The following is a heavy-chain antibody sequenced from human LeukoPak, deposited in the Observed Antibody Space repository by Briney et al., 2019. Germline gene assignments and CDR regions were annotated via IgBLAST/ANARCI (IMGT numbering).Heavy chain of an antibody. D-gene: IGHD2-2*01. CDR1: GGSISSSSYY. CDR2: IFYSGST. Sequence: SETLSLTCTVSGGSISSSSYYWGWIRQPPGRGLEWIGSIFYSGSTYHNPSLRSRVTISVDTSKNQFSLKLSSVTAADTAVYYCARFVVPAALYYFDYWGQGTLVTVSS. CDR3: ARFVVPAALYYFDY. V-gene: IGHV4-39*01. J-gene: IGHJ4*02.